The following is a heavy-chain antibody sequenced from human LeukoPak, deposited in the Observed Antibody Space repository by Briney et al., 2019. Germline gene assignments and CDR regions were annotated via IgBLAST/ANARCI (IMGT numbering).Heavy chain of an antibody. CDR3: NTGGYYFDY. Sequence: PGRSLRLSCTASGFTFGDYAMSWVRQAPGKGLEWVGRIKSKYDGGTTDYAAHAKGRFTISRDDSKNTVCLQMNSLKTEDTAVYYCNTGGYYFDYWGQGTLVTVSS. V-gene: IGHV3-15*01. J-gene: IGHJ4*02. CDR2: IKSKYDGGTT. CDR1: GFTFGDYA.